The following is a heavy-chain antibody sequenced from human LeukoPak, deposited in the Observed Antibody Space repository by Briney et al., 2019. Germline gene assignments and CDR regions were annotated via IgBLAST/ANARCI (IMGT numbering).Heavy chain of an antibody. CDR2: INSDGSST. J-gene: IGHJ5*02. Sequence: GGSLRLSCAASGFTFSSYWMHWVRQAPGKGLAWVSRINSDGSSTSYADSVKGRFTISRDNAKNTLYLQMNSLRAEDTAVYYCARVVAAAAAWFDPWGQGTLVTVSS. CDR3: ARVVAAAAAWFDP. CDR1: GFTFSSYW. D-gene: IGHD6-13*01. V-gene: IGHV3-74*01.